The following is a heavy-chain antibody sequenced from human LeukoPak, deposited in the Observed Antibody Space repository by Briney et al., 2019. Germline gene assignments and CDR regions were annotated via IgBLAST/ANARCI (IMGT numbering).Heavy chain of an antibody. V-gene: IGHV3-30*18. J-gene: IGHJ4*02. CDR2: ISYDGSNK. CDR3: AKDSEALLWFGELPPLDY. CDR1: GFTFSSYG. D-gene: IGHD3-10*01. Sequence: GGSLRLSCAASGFTFSSYGMHWVRQAPGKGLEWVAVISYDGSNKYYADSVKGRFTTSRDNSKNTLYLQMNSLRAEDTAVYYCAKDSEALLWFGELPPLDYWGQGTLVTVSS.